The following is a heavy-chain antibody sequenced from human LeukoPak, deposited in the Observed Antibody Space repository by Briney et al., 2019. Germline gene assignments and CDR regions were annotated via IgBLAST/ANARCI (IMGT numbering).Heavy chain of an antibody. CDR3: ARLYYGRSGYLLYS. Sequence: SETLSLTCTVSGGSISSHYWSWIRQPAGQGLEWIGRISNSGSTNYNSSLKSRVTMSVDKYKNQCSLTLSSVTAAATAAHHFARLYYGRSGYLLYSWGQGTLVSVSS. J-gene: IGHJ4*02. CDR2: ISNSGST. CDR1: GGSISSHY. V-gene: IGHV4-4*07. D-gene: IGHD3-22*01.